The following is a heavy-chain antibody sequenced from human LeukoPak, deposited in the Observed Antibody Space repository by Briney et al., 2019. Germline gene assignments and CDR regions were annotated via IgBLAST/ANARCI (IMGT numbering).Heavy chain of an antibody. CDR2: INHNGNVN. CDR1: GFSFSDYY. V-gene: IGHV3-7*03. Sequence: GGSLRLSCAASGFSFSDYYMSWIRQAPGKGLEWVASINHNGNVNYYVDSVKGRFTISRDNAKNSLYLQMSNLRAEDTAVYFCARGGGLDVWGQGATVTVSS. J-gene: IGHJ6*02. D-gene: IGHD3-16*01. CDR3: ARGGGLDV.